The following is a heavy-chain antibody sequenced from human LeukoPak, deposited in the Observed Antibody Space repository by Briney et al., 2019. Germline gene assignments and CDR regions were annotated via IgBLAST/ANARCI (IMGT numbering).Heavy chain of an antibody. CDR2: INSDGSST. CDR3: ATGSYLDAFDI. D-gene: IGHD1-26*01. Sequence: GGSLRLSCAASGFTFSSYWMHWVRQAPGKGLVWVSRINSDGSSTSYADSVKGRFTISRDNAKNTLYLQMNSLRAEDTAVYYCATGSYLDAFDIWGRGTLVTVSS. V-gene: IGHV3-74*01. J-gene: IGHJ3*02. CDR1: GFTFSSYW.